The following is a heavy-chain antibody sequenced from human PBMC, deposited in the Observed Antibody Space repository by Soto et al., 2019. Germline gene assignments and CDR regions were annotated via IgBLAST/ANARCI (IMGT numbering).Heavy chain of an antibody. V-gene: IGHV4-38-2*01. J-gene: IGHJ4*01. D-gene: IGHD6-19*01. CDR2: FFHSGNS. Sequence: PXETLSLTCGVSDYSISDGYYWCCVRHPPGKGLEWIGSFFHSGNSYYNPSLKSRVTISMDTSENQFSLKLTSVTAADTAVCYCARSLHVTVAGYFDSWGHGALVTVSS. CDR3: ARSLHVTVAGYFDS. CDR1: DYSISDGYY.